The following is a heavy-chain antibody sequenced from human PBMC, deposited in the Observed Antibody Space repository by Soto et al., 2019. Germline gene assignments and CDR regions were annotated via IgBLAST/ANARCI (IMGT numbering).Heavy chain of an antibody. Sequence: ASVKVSCKSSGYPFTHYGITWIRQAPGQGLEWMGWINPSGGSTSYAQKFQGRVTMTRDTSTSTVYMELSSLRSEDTAVYYCARGLGDSSSSTTYYGMDVWGQGTTVTVSS. CDR3: ARGLGDSSSSTTYYGMDV. D-gene: IGHD6-6*01. V-gene: IGHV1-46*03. CDR2: INPSGGST. CDR1: GYPFTHYG. J-gene: IGHJ6*02.